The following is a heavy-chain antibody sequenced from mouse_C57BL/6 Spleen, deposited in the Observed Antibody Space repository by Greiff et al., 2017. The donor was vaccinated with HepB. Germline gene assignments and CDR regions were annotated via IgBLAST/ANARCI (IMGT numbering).Heavy chain of an antibody. CDR3: ARDGYYVEYFDV. D-gene: IGHD2-3*01. CDR2: INPSSGYT. CDR1: GYTFTSYT. Sequence: VQLVESGAELARPGASVKMSCKASGYTFTSYTMHWVKQRPGQGLEWIGYINPSSGYTKYNQKFKDKATLTADKSSSTAYMQLSSLTSEDSAVYYCARDGYYVEYFDVWGTGTTVTVSS. V-gene: IGHV1-4*01. J-gene: IGHJ1*03.